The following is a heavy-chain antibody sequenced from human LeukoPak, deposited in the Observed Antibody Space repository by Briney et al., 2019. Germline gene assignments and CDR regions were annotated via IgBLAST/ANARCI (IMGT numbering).Heavy chain of an antibody. Sequence: SVKVSCKASGGTFSSYAISWVRQAPGQGLEWMGGIIPIFGTVNYAQKFQGRVTITADESTSTAYMELSSLRSEDTAVYYCARPDTAMEGRGIYGMDVWGQGTTVTVSS. CDR3: ARPDTAMEGRGIYGMDV. D-gene: IGHD5-18*01. J-gene: IGHJ6*02. CDR1: GGTFSSYA. CDR2: IIPIFGTV. V-gene: IGHV1-69*13.